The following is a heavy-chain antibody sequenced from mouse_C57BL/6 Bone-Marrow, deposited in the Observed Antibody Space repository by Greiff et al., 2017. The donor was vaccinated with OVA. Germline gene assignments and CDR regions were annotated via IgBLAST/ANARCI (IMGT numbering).Heavy chain of an antibody. V-gene: IGHV14-4*01. J-gene: IGHJ3*01. CDR2: IDPENGDT. Sequence: EVKLMESGAELVRPGASVKLSCTASGFNIKDDYMHWVKQRPEQGLEWIGWIDPENGDTEYASKFQGKATITADTSSNTAYLQLSSLTSEDTAVYYCTPLYHRFAYWGQGTLVTVSA. D-gene: IGHD1-1*01. CDR3: TPLYHRFAY. CDR1: GFNIKDDY.